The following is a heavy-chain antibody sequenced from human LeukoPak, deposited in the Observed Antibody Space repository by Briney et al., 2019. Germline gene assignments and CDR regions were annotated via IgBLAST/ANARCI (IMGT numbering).Heavy chain of an antibody. V-gene: IGHV4-39*07. CDR1: GGSISSSSYY. CDR3: AREWISYFGSGSYVYNWFDP. J-gene: IGHJ5*02. D-gene: IGHD3-10*01. CDR2: IYYSGTT. Sequence: SETLSLTCAVSGGSISSSSYYWAYIRQPPGKGLEWIGCIYYSGTTYYNPSLKSRVTISIDTSKNQFSLRLSSVTAADTAVYYCAREWISYFGSGSYVYNWFDPWGQGTLVTVSS.